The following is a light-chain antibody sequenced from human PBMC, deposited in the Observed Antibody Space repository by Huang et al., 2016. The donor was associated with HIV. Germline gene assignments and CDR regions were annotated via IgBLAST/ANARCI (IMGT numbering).Light chain of an antibody. CDR1: QCVSSN. Sequence: EIVMTHSPATLSLSPGERSTLSCRAGQCVSSNLAWYQQKPGQSPRPLSYGASTRATGIPARFSGSGSGTEFTLTSSCLQSEDFAVYYCQQYNNWPPGTFGPGTKVDIK. CDR2: GAS. CDR3: QQYNNWPPGT. V-gene: IGKV3-15*01. J-gene: IGKJ3*01.